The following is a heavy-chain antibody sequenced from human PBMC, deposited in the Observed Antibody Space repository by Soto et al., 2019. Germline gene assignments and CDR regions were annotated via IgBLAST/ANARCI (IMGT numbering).Heavy chain of an antibody. CDR2: IYYSGST. J-gene: IGHJ3*02. D-gene: IGHD3-3*01. Sequence: SETLSLTCTVSGGSISSSSYYWGWIRQPPGKGLEWIGSIYYSGSTYYNPSLKSRVTISVDTSKNQFSLKLSSVTAADTAVYYCASDDFWSGYYEAFDIWGQGTMVTVSS. CDR3: ASDDFWSGYYEAFDI. V-gene: IGHV4-39*01. CDR1: GGSISSSSYY.